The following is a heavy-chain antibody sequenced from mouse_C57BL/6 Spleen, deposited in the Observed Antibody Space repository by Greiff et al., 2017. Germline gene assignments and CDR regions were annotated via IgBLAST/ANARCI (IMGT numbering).Heavy chain of an antibody. Sequence: VQLQQSGPELVKPGASVKIPCKASGYTFTDYNMDWVKQSHGKSLEWIGDINPNNGGTIYNQKFKGKATLTVDKSSSTAYMELRSLTSEDTAVYCCARGTTMVTTWFAYWCQGTLVTVSA. V-gene: IGHV1-18*01. CDR2: INPNNGGT. D-gene: IGHD2-1*01. J-gene: IGHJ3*01. CDR1: GYTFTDYN. CDR3: ARGTTMVTTWFAY.